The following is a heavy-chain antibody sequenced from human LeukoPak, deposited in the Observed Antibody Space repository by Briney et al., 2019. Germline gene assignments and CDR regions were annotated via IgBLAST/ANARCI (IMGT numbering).Heavy chain of an antibody. V-gene: IGHV3-30*02. Sequence: GGSLRLSCAASGFTFSSYGMHWVRQAPGKGLEWVAFIRYDGSNKYYADSVKGRFTISRDNPKNALFLQLSGLRVEDTAVYYCAKGGLDFGGTVYMDVWGKGTTVTIS. CDR2: IRYDGSNK. CDR1: GFTFSSYG. J-gene: IGHJ6*03. CDR3: AKGGLDFGGTVYMDV. D-gene: IGHD3-10*01.